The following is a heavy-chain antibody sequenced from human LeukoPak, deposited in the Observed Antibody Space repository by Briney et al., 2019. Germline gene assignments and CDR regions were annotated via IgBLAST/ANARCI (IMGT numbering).Heavy chain of an antibody. CDR3: ARALQGLLYPAYWFDP. D-gene: IGHD2-2*02. CDR1: GVSISSGGYY. V-gene: IGHV4-31*03. J-gene: IGHJ5*02. Sequence: PSETLSLTCTVSGVSISSGGYYWSWIRQHPGKGLEWIGYIYYSGSTYYNPSLKSRVTISVDTSKTQFSLKLSSVTAADTAVYYCARALQGLLYPAYWFDPWGQGTLVTVSS. CDR2: IYYSGST.